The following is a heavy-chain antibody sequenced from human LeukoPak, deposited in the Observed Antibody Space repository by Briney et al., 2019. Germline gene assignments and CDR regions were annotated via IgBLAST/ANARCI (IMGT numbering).Heavy chain of an antibody. CDR2: IYTSGST. CDR3: ARNPGIAAAGTMLFDY. CDR1: GGSFSGYY. J-gene: IGHJ4*02. D-gene: IGHD6-13*01. V-gene: IGHV4-59*10. Sequence: PSETLSLTCAVYGGSFSGYYWSWIRQPAGKGLEWIGRIYTSGSTNYNPSLKSRVTMSVDTSKNQFSLKLSSVTAADTAVYYCARNPGIAAAGTMLFDYWGQGTLVTVSS.